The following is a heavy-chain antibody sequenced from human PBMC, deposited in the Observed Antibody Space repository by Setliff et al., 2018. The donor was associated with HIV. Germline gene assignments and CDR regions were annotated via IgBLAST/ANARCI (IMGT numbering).Heavy chain of an antibody. CDR3: AAGISRVNFDY. V-gene: IGHV3-21*01. J-gene: IGHJ4*02. Sequence: GGSLRLSCAASGLSVNNAWMNWVRQAPGKGLEWVSSISSSSSYIYYADSVKGRFTISRDNAKNSLYLQMNSLRAEDTAVYYCAAGISRVNFDYWGQGTLVTVSS. CDR2: ISSSSSYI. D-gene: IGHD1-20*01. CDR1: GLSVNNAW.